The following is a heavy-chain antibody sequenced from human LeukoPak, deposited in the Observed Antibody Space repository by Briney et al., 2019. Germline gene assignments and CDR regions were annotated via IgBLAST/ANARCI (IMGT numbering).Heavy chain of an antibody. V-gene: IGHV4-34*01. J-gene: IGHJ3*02. CDR2: INHSGST. CDR1: GGSFSGYY. Sequence: PSETLSLTCAVYGGSFSGYYWSWIRQPPGKGLEWIGEINHSGSTNYNPSLKSRVTISADTSKNQFSLKLSSVTAADTAVYYCARDRSGGYCSGGSCYYNDAFDIWGQGTMVTVSS. D-gene: IGHD2-15*01. CDR3: ARDRSGGYCSGGSCYYNDAFDI.